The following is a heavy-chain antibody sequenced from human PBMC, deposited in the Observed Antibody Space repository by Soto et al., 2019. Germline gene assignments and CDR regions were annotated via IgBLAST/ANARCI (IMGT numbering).Heavy chain of an antibody. V-gene: IGHV1-2*02. CDR2: INPNRGGT. D-gene: IGHD2-15*01. CDR3: ARGIVVVGAAGNWFDP. CDR1: GYTFTDYY. J-gene: IGHJ5*02. Sequence: QVQLVQSGAEVKKPGASVKVSCKASGYTFTDYYIHWVRQAPGQGLEWMGWINPNRGGTNYAQRFQGRVNMTRDTSISTVNMELSRLRSDDTAVYYCARGIVVVGAAGNWFDPWGQGTLVTVSS.